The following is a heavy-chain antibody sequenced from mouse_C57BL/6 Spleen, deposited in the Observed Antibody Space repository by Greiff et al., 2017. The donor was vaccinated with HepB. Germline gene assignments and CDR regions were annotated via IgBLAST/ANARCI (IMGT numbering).Heavy chain of an antibody. D-gene: IGHD1-1*01. CDR1: GFNIKDDY. J-gene: IGHJ2*01. V-gene: IGHV14-4*01. CDR2: IDPENGDT. Sequence: VQLQQSGAELVRPGASVKLSCTASGFNIKDDYMHWVKQRPEQGLEWIGWIDPENGDTEYASKFQGKATITADTSSNTAYLQLSSLTSEDTAVYYCTTPPVSKLNFDYWGQGTTLTVSS. CDR3: TTPPVSKLNFDY.